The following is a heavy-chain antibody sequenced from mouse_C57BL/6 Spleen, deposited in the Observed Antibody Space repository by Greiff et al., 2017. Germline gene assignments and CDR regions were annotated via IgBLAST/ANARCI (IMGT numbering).Heavy chain of an antibody. CDR3: ARRDLYYGSSRTDWYFDV. CDR1: GYTFTSYW. V-gene: IGHV1-64*01. Sequence: VQLQQPGAELVKPGASVKLSCKASGYTFTSYWMHWVKQRPGQGLGWIGMIHPHSGSTKYNEQFQSKATLTVDQTSSTAYLQLSSLTSEYCAVYYGARRDLYYGSSRTDWYFDVWGTGTTVTASS. D-gene: IGHD1-1*01. J-gene: IGHJ1*03. CDR2: IHPHSGST.